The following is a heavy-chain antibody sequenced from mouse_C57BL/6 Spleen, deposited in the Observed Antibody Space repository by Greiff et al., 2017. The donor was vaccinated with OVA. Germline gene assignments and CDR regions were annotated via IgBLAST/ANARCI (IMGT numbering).Heavy chain of an antibody. Sequence: EVKLMESGPGLVKPSQSLSLTCSVTGYSITSGYYWNWIRQFPGNKLEWMGYISYDGSNNYNPSLKNRISITRDTSKNQFFLKLNSVTTEDTATYYCARGNWDVAWFAYWSQGTLVTVSA. D-gene: IGHD4-1*01. V-gene: IGHV3-6*01. J-gene: IGHJ3*01. CDR3: ARGNWDVAWFAY. CDR1: GYSITSGYY. CDR2: ISYDGSN.